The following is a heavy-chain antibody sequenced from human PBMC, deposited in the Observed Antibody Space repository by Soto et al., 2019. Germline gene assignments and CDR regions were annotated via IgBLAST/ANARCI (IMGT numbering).Heavy chain of an antibody. J-gene: IGHJ3*02. Sequence: GGSLRLSCAASGFTFSSYAMSWVRQAPGKGLEWVSAISGSGGSTYYADSVKGRFTISRDNSKNTLYLQMNSLRAEDTAVYYCAKVTTWLAPRGGAFDIWGQGTMVTVSS. CDR3: AKVTTWLAPRGGAFDI. CDR2: ISGSGGST. D-gene: IGHD6-19*01. V-gene: IGHV3-23*01. CDR1: GFTFSSYA.